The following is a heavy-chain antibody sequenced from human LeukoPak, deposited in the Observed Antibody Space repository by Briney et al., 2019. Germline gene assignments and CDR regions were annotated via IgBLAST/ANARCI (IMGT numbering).Heavy chain of an antibody. J-gene: IGHJ4*02. CDR1: GFTFSSYA. D-gene: IGHD6-6*01. V-gene: IGHV3-23*01. CDR3: ARDSLARPLGY. CDR2: ISGSGGST. Sequence: GGSLRLSCVVSGFTFSSYAMSWVRQAPGKGLEWVSAISGSGGSTYYADSVKGRFTISRDNSKNTLFLQMNSLRAEDTAVYYCARDSLARPLGYWGQGTLVTVSS.